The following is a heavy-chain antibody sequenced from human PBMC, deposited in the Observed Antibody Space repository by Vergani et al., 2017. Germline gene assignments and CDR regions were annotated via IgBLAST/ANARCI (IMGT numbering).Heavy chain of an antibody. Sequence: QVQLVQSGAEVKKPGASVKVSCKASGYTFTGYYMHWVRQAPGQGLEWMGWINPNSGGTNYAQKFQGRVTMTRDTSISTAYMELSRLRSEDTAVYYCARSGGYYYDSSGYYYGYWGQGTLVTVSS. J-gene: IGHJ4*02. V-gene: IGHV1-2*02. D-gene: IGHD3-22*01. CDR3: ARSGGYYYDSSGYYYGY. CDR2: INPNSGGT. CDR1: GYTFTGYY.